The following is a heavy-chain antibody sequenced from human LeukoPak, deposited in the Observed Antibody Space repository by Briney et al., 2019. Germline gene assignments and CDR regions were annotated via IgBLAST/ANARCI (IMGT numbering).Heavy chain of an antibody. CDR3: ASGYTSMVFDY. CDR1: GGSISSYY. V-gene: IGHV4-59*08. CDR2: IYYSGST. Sequence: SETLSLTCTVSGGSISSYYWSWIRQPPGKGLEWIGYIYYSGSTNYNPSLKSRVTISVDTSKNQFSLNLRSVTAADTAVYYCASGYTSMVFDYWGQGTLVTVSS. J-gene: IGHJ4*02. D-gene: IGHD5-18*01.